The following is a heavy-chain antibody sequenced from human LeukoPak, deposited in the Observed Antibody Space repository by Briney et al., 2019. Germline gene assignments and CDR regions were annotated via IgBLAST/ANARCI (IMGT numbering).Heavy chain of an antibody. CDR3: ARAYHYGDYSRNDAFDI. J-gene: IGHJ3*02. CDR1: GYTFTSYY. V-gene: IGHV1-46*01. CDR2: INPSGGST. D-gene: IGHD4-17*01. Sequence: ASVKVSCKASGYTFTSYYMHWVRQAPGQGLEWMGIINPSGGSTSYAQKFQGRVTMTRDTSTSTVYMELSGLRSEDTAVYYCARAYHYGDYSRNDAFDIWGQGTMVTVSS.